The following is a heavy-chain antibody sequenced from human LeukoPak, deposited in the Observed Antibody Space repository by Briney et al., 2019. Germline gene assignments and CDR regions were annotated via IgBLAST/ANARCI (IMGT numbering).Heavy chain of an antibody. CDR1: GYTFTSYG. D-gene: IGHD3-22*01. Sequence: GASVKGSCKDSGYTFTSYGISWVRQAPGQGLEWMGWISPYNGNTNYAQRLQGRVTMTTDTSTATAYMELRSLTSDDTAVYYCARDEASYFYDSGGRIDLWGQGTLVTVSS. CDR2: ISPYNGNT. CDR3: ARDEASYFYDSGGRIDL. J-gene: IGHJ5*02. V-gene: IGHV1-18*01.